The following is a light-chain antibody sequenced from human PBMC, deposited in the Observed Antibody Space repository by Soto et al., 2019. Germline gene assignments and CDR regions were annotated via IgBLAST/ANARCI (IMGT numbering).Light chain of an antibody. V-gene: IGKV3-15*01. CDR2: GAS. J-gene: IGKJ1*01. CDR1: QSVSSN. CDR3: QQYDTYWT. Sequence: EIVMTQSPGTLSLSPGDRATLSCRASQSVSSNLAWYQQKPGQAPRLLIYGASSRATGIPARFSGSGSGTDFTLTISSLQPDDFATYYCQQYDTYWTFGQGTKVEFK.